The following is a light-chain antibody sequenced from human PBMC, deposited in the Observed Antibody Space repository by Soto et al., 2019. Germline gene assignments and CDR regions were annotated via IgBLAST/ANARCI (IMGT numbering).Light chain of an antibody. CDR2: KAS. V-gene: IGKV1-5*03. CDR1: QSISSW. CDR3: QQYNSYPWT. J-gene: IGKJ1*01. Sequence: DIQMTQSPSTLSASVGDRVTITCRASQSISSWLAWYQQKPGKAPKLLIYKASSLESGVPSRFSGSGSGTEITRTISSLQPDDFATYYCQQYNSYPWTFGQGTKVEIK.